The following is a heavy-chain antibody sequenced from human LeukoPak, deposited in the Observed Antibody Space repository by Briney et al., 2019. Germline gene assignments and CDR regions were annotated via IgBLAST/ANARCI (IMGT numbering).Heavy chain of an antibody. Sequence: GASVKVSCKASGYTFTSYYMHWVRQAPGQGLEWMGIINPSGGSTSYAQKFQGRVTMTRDTSTSTVYMELSSLRPEDTAVYYCAREIGDSSSSRLIRYYYMDVWGKGTTVTVSS. D-gene: IGHD6-6*01. CDR3: AREIGDSSSSRLIRYYYMDV. J-gene: IGHJ6*03. CDR2: INPSGGST. CDR1: GYTFTSYY. V-gene: IGHV1-46*01.